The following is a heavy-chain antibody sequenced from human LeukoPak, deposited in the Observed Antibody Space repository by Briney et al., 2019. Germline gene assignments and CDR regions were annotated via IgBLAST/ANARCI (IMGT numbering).Heavy chain of an antibody. D-gene: IGHD2-2*01. CDR2: ISGYNGNT. V-gene: IGHV1-18*01. J-gene: IGHJ6*03. CDR3: ARGRVVVPAAITYYYYYYMDV. CDR1: GYTFTSYG. Sequence: ASVKVSCKASGYTFTSYGINWVRQAPGQGLEWMGWISGYNGNTKYAQKLQGRVTMTTDTSTSAAYMELRSLRSDDTAVYYCARGRVVVPAAITYYYYYYMDVWGKGTTVTVSS.